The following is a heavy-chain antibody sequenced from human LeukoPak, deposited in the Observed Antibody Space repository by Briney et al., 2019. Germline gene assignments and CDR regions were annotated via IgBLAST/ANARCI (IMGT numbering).Heavy chain of an antibody. D-gene: IGHD6-19*01. CDR3: AKDISPIAVAGYFDY. Sequence: GGSLRLSCAASGFTFSDYYMSWIRQAPGKGLEWVSYIRTSGTTIYHADSVKGRFTISRDNAKNSLYLQMNSLRAEDTAVYYCAKDISPIAVAGYFDYWGQGTLVTVSS. CDR2: IRTSGTTI. V-gene: IGHV3-11*01. J-gene: IGHJ4*02. CDR1: GFTFSDYY.